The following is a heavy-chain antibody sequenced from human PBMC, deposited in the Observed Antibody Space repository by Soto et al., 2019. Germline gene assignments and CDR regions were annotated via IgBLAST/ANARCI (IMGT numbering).Heavy chain of an antibody. V-gene: IGHV1-3*01. D-gene: IGHD6-13*01. J-gene: IGHJ5*02. CDR1: GYTFTSYG. Sequence: ASVKVSCKASGYTFTSYGIHWLRQAPGQRLEWMGWINAANGDTKYSPKFQGRVTITRDTSASTAYMELSILRSEDTAVYYCVRRHVSATGIDWLDPWGQGTLVTVS. CDR3: VRRHVSATGIDWLDP. CDR2: INAANGDT.